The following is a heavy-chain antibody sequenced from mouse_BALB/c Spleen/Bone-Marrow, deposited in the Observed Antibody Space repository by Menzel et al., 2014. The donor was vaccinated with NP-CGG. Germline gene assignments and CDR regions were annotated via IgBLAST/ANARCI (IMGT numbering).Heavy chain of an antibody. D-gene: IGHD1-2*01. CDR3: ARYYYGYYFDY. CDR1: GFNIKDTY. V-gene: IGHV14-3*02. Sequence: EVQLQESGAELVKPGASVKLSCTASGFNIKDTYMHWVKQRPEQGLEWIGRIDPANGNTKYDPKFQGKATITADASSNTAYLQLSSLTFDDTAVYYCARYYYGYYFDYWGQGTTLTVSS. J-gene: IGHJ2*01. CDR2: IDPANGNT.